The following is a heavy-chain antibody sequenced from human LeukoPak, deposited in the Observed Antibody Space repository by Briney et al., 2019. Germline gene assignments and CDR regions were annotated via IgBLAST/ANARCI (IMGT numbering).Heavy chain of an antibody. CDR3: ARDQTATGYFDY. V-gene: IGHV4-4*07. J-gene: IGHJ4*02. Sequence: SETLSLTCTVSGDSIYSSYWTWIRQPAGKGLEWIGRVYTSGNTKYNPSLKSRVTISVDKSKNQFSLKVNSVTAADTAVYYCARDQTATGYFDYLGQGALVTVSS. CDR1: GDSIYSSY. CDR2: VYTSGNT. D-gene: IGHD2-21*02.